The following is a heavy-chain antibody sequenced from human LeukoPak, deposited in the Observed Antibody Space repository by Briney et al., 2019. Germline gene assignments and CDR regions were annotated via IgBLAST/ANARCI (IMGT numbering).Heavy chain of an antibody. D-gene: IGHD4-17*01. CDR1: GFTFSRYG. CDR2: ISYDGSNK. CDR3: AKETDYGDYGDWYFDL. J-gene: IGHJ2*01. V-gene: IGHV3-30*18. Sequence: GGSLRLSCAASGFTFSRYGMHWVRQAPGKGLEWVAVISYDGSNKHYGDSAKGRFTISRDNSKNTLSLQMNSLRPEDTVVYYCAKETDYGDYGDWYFDLWGRGTLVIVSS.